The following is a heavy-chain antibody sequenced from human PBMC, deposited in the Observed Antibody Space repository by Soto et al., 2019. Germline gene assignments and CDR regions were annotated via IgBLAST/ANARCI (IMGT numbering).Heavy chain of an antibody. J-gene: IGHJ3*02. V-gene: IGHV1-8*01. CDR2: MNPNSGNT. CDR3: ARGLGYAFDI. Sequence: ASVTVSCKASGYTFTSYDISWVRQATGQGLEWMGWMNPNSGNTGYAQKFQGRVTMTRNTSISTAYMELSSLRAEDMAVYYCARGLGYAFDIWGQGTMVTVSS. D-gene: IGHD2-15*01. CDR1: GYTFTSYD.